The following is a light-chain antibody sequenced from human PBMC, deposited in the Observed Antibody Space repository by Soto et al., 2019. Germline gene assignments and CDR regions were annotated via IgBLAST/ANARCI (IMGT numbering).Light chain of an antibody. CDR1: QSVSSTY. J-gene: IGKJ1*01. Sequence: EIVLTESPGTLSLSPGERATLSCVASQSVSSTYLAWYQQKPGQAPRLLIYGASTRATGIPARFSGSGSGTEFTLTISSLQSEDFAVYYCQQYNDWWTFGQGTKVDIK. V-gene: IGKV3-15*01. CDR2: GAS. CDR3: QQYNDWWT.